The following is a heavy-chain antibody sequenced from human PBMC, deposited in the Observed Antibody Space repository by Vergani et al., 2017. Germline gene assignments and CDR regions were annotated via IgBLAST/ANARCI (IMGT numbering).Heavy chain of an antibody. CDR1: GGTFSSYA. V-gene: IGHV1-69*13. CDR3: ARDMLWFGEKDV. Sequence: QVQLVQSGAEVKKPGSSVKVSCKASGGTFSSYAISWVRQAPGQGLEWMGRIIPIFGTANYAQKFQGRVTITADESTCTAYMELSSLRSEDTAVYYCARDMLWFGEKDVWGQGTTVTVSS. CDR2: IIPIFGTA. J-gene: IGHJ6*02. D-gene: IGHD3-10*01.